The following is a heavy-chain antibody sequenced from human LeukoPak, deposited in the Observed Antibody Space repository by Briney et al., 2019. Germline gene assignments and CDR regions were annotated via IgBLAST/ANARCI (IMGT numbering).Heavy chain of an antibody. CDR3: ARDPRYSSSWSQGDYMDV. CDR2: ISSSSSSI. J-gene: IGHJ6*03. CDR1: GFSFSSYS. Sequence: GGSLRLSCAASGFSFSSYSMNWVRQAPGKGLEWVSYISSSSSSIYYADSVKGRFTISRDNAKNSLYLQMNSLRVEDTAVYYCARDPRYSSSWSQGDYMDVWGKGTTVTVSS. V-gene: IGHV3-48*01. D-gene: IGHD6-13*01.